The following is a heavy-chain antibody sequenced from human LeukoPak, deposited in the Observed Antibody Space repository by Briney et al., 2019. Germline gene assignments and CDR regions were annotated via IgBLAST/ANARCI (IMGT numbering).Heavy chain of an antibody. V-gene: IGHV4-61*02. CDR3: ARADRSGYFGNVVAFDI. J-gene: IGHJ3*02. CDR1: GGSINSCSYS. CDR2: IHISGST. Sequence: PSQTLSLTCTVSGGSINSCSYSWTWIRQPAGKGLEWIGRIHISGSTDYTPSLKRRVTISVDTSKNQFSLKLSSVTAADTAVYYCARADRSGYFGNVVAFDIWGQGTMVTVSS. D-gene: IGHD3-22*01.